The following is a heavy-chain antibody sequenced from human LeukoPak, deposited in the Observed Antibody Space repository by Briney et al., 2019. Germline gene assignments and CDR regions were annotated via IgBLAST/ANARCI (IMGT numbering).Heavy chain of an antibody. J-gene: IGHJ4*02. CDR2: ISSSSSYI. CDR1: GFTFSSYS. D-gene: IGHD4-17*01. V-gene: IGHV3-21*01. Sequence: GGSLRLSCAASGFTFSSYSMNWVRQAPGKGLEWVSSISSSSSYIYYTDSVKGRFTISRDNAKNSLYLKMKSLRAEDTAVYYCERDPDYGDSRVDYWGQGTLVTVSS. CDR3: ERDPDYGDSRVDY.